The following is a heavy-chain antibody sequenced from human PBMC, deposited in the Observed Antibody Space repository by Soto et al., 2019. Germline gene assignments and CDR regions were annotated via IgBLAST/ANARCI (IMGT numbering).Heavy chain of an antibody. D-gene: IGHD2-2*01. Sequence: QVQLVQSGAEVKKPGSSVKVSCKASGGTFSSYTISWVRQAPGQGLEWMGRIIPILGIANYAQKFQGRVTITADKSTSTAYMELSSLRSEETAVYYCARAAGYCSSTSCYLFAFDIWGQGTMVTVSS. CDR2: IIPILGIA. CDR1: GGTFSSYT. CDR3: ARAAGYCSSTSCYLFAFDI. V-gene: IGHV1-69*02. J-gene: IGHJ3*02.